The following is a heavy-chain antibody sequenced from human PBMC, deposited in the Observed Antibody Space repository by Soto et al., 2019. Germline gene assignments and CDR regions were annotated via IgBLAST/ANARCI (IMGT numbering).Heavy chain of an antibody. Sequence: PSETLSLTCTVSGGSISRGGYYWGWIRQPPGKGLEWIGSIFYSGSTYYNPSLKSRVTISVDTSKNQFSLKLSSVTAADTAVYYCARGRHILTGYYRDLNYGMDVWGQGTTVTVSS. CDR1: GGSISRGGYY. V-gene: IGHV4-39*01. CDR3: ARGRHILTGYYRDLNYGMDV. J-gene: IGHJ6*02. CDR2: IFYSGST. D-gene: IGHD3-9*01.